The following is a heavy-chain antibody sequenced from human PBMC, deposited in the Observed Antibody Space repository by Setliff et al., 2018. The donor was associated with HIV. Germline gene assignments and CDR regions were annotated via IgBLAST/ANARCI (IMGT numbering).Heavy chain of an antibody. D-gene: IGHD2-2*01. J-gene: IGHJ5*02. Sequence: SVKVSCKASGYTFSSYAISWVRQAPGQGLEWMGGIIPISGTVNYAQKFWGRVTITTHESTSTAYMELSSLRSEDTAVYYCARDFGGYCSSMSCPGLFDPWGQGTLVTVSS. CDR3: ARDFGGYCSSMSCPGLFDP. V-gene: IGHV1-69*05. CDR2: IIPISGTV. CDR1: GYTFSSYA.